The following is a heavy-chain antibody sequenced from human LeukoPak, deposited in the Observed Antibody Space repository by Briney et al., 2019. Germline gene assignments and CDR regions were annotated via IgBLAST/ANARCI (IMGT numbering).Heavy chain of an antibody. V-gene: IGHV1-2*02. CDR2: INPDSGGA. CDR3: ARDRKVGGVYYYYMDV. J-gene: IGHJ6*03. Sequence: GASVKVSCKASGYTFTGYYMHWVRQAPGQGLERMGWINPDSGGANYAQNFQGRVAMTRDTSISTAYMELSSLRSDDTAVYYCARDRKVGGVYYYYMDVWGKGTTVTVSS. CDR1: GYTFTGYY. D-gene: IGHD3-16*01.